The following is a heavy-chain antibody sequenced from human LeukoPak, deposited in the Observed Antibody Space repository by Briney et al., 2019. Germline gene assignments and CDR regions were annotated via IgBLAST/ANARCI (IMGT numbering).Heavy chain of an antibody. D-gene: IGHD3/OR15-3a*01. V-gene: IGHV3-23*01. CDR1: GFTFRNFA. Sequence: TGGSLRLSCVASGFTFRNFAMRWVRQAPGKGLEWVSAISGSGVSTYYIDSVKDRFTISRDNSKNTLYLQMNSLRVEDTAVYYCATENMIFGVALGGSEYWGRGTLVTVSS. CDR2: ISGSGVST. CDR3: ATENMIFGVALGGSEY. J-gene: IGHJ4*02.